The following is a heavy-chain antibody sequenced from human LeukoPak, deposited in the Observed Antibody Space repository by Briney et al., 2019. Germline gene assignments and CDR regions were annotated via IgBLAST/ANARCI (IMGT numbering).Heavy chain of an antibody. V-gene: IGHV4-4*07. CDR3: ARERDYDSWSGYLYYFDY. Sequence: SETLSLTCTVSGGSISSYYWSWIRQPAGKGLEWIGRIYTSGSTNYNPSLKSRVTMSVDTSKNQFSLKLSSVTAADTAVYYCARERDYDSWSGYLYYFDYWGQGTLVTVSS. CDR1: GGSISSYY. CDR2: IYTSGST. D-gene: IGHD3-3*01. J-gene: IGHJ4*02.